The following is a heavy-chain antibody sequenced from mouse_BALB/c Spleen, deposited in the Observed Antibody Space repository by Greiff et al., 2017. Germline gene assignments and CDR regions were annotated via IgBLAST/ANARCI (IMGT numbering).Heavy chain of an antibody. J-gene: IGHJ4*01. CDR2: IWAGGST. Sequence: QVQLKQSGPGLVAPSQSLSITCTVSGFSLTSYGVHWVRQPPGKGLEWLGVIWAGGSTNYNSALMSRLSISKDNSKSQVFLKMNSLQTDDTAMYYCARESYYYGSSPYAMDYWGQGTSVTVSS. V-gene: IGHV2-9*02. D-gene: IGHD1-1*01. CDR3: ARESYYYGSSPYAMDY. CDR1: GFSLTSYG.